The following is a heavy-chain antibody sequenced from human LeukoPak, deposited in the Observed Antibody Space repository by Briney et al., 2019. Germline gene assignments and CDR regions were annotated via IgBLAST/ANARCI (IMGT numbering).Heavy chain of an antibody. CDR1: GYTFTGYY. CDR2: INPNSGGT. J-gene: IGHJ4*02. V-gene: IGHV1-2*02. D-gene: IGHD5-18*01. Sequence: GASVKVSCKASGYTFTGYYMHWVRQAPGQGLERMGWINPNSGGTNYAQKFQGRVTMTRDTSISTAYMELSRLRSDDTAVYYCARGAVGYSYGPDPDYWGQGTLVTVSS. CDR3: ARGAVGYSYGPDPDY.